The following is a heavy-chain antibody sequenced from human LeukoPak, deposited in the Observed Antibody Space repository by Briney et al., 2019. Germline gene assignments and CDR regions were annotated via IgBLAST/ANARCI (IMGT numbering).Heavy chain of an antibody. J-gene: IGHJ6*02. D-gene: IGHD4-17*01. V-gene: IGHV3-33*01. Sequence: GGSLRLSCAASGFTFSSYGMHWVRQAPGKGLEWVAVIWYDGSNKYYADYVKGRFTISRDKSKNTLYLLMNSVRAEDTAVYHCARGGYGDYGYGIDVWGQGTTVTVSS. CDR2: IWYDGSNK. CDR3: ARGGYGDYGYGIDV. CDR1: GFTFSSYG.